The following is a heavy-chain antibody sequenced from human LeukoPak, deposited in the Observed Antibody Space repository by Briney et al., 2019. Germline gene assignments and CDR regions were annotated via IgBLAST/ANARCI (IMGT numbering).Heavy chain of an antibody. CDR2: ISGSGGST. V-gene: IGHV3-23*01. Sequence: GGSLRLSCAASGFTFSSYAMSWVRRAPGKGLEWVSAISGSGGSTYYVDSVKGRFTISRDNSKNTLYLQMNSLRAEDTAVYYCAKAEGNSGYDYWFDYWGQGTLVTVSS. J-gene: IGHJ4*02. CDR3: AKAEGNSGYDYWFDY. D-gene: IGHD5-12*01. CDR1: GFTFSSYA.